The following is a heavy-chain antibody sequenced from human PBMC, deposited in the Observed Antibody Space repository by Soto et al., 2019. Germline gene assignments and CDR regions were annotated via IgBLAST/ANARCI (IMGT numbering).Heavy chain of an antibody. Sequence: GGSLRLSCAASGFNFSSYAMSWVRQATGKGLEWVSAISGSGGSKYYADSVKGRFTISRDNSKNTLYMQMNSLRAEDTAVYYCAKKAYYYDSSGYYYLDYWGQGTLVTVSS. V-gene: IGHV3-23*01. CDR2: ISGSGGSK. CDR3: AKKAYYYDSSGYYYLDY. CDR1: GFNFSSYA. J-gene: IGHJ4*02. D-gene: IGHD3-22*01.